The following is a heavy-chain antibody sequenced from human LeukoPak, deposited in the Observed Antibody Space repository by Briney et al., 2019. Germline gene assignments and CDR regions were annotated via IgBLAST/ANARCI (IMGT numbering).Heavy chain of an antibody. Sequence: SETLSLTCTVSGGSFSSGLYYWTWIRQPAGKGLEWIGRIYISGSTNYNPSLKSRVTISRDTSKNEFSLKLSSVTAADTAMYYCARYRGASGYHFDYWGQGTLVTVSS. CDR3: ARYRGASGYHFDY. V-gene: IGHV4-61*02. CDR2: IYISGST. D-gene: IGHD5-12*01. CDR1: GGSFSSGLYY. J-gene: IGHJ4*02.